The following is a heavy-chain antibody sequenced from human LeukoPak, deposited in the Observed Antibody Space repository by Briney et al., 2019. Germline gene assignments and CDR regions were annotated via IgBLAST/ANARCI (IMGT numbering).Heavy chain of an antibody. Sequence: PGGSLRLSCAASGFIFSDYYMNWIRQARGKGLEWLSRISGSGDTIQYADSVKGRFTISRDNAKNSLYLDMKSLRADDTAVYFCAREPRYFVWFDPWGQGTLVTVSS. CDR2: ISGSGDTI. D-gene: IGHD3-9*01. CDR1: GFIFSDYY. J-gene: IGHJ5*02. CDR3: AREPRYFVWFDP. V-gene: IGHV3-11*04.